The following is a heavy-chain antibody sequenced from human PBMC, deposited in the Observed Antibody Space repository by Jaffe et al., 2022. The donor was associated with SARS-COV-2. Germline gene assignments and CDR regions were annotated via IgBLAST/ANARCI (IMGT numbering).Heavy chain of an antibody. J-gene: IGHJ4*02. CDR1: GFTFGSYG. D-gene: IGHD2-15*01. Sequence: EVQLLESGGGLVQPGGSLRLSCAVSGFTFGSYGMAWVRQAPGKGLEWVSGISLSGSNVYYADSVKGRFTISRDLAKNTLYLHMNSLRAEDAAVYYCAKDHARGQPYYFDSWGQGTLVTVSS. CDR3: AKDHARGQPYYFDS. V-gene: IGHV3-23*01. CDR2: ISLSGSNV.